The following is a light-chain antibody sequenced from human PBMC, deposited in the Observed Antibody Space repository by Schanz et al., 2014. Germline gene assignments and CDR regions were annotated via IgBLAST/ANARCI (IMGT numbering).Light chain of an antibody. CDR3: SSYTSSSNWV. V-gene: IGLV2-14*02. CDR1: SSDVGSYNL. CDR2: EGS. J-gene: IGLJ3*02. Sequence: QSALTQPASVSGSPGQSITISCTGTSSDVGSYNLVSWYQQHPGKAPKLMIYEGSKRPSGVPDRFSGSKSGNTASLTISGLQAEDEADYYCSSYTSSSNWVFGGGTKLTVL.